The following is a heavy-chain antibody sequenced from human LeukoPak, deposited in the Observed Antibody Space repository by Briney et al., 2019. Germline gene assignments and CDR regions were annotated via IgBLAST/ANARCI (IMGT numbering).Heavy chain of an antibody. V-gene: IGHV1-18*01. CDR2: IRGDNGNT. CDR1: GYTFSSAG. Sequence: GAAVRVSCKASGYTFSSAGISWVRQAPGQGLEWGGWIRGDNGNTNYAQNFQGRVTMTTDTSTSTAYMEMRSLGSDETGVCYCARGNLLAVYFFFDYCGQGTLVTVPS. CDR3: ARGNLLAVYFFFDY. D-gene: IGHD3-9*01. J-gene: IGHJ4*02.